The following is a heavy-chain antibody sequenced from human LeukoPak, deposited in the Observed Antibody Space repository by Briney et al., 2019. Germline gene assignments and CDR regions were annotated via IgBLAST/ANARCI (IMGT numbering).Heavy chain of an antibody. D-gene: IGHD1-26*01. J-gene: IGHJ4*02. CDR2: IYSSGST. Sequence: SETLSLTCSVSGGSISSYYWNWIRQPPGKGLEWIGYIYSSGSTNYNPSLKSRVTISVDTSKNQFSLKLSSVTDADTAVYYCARHGQISGSFYWFDYWGQGTLVTVSS. CDR3: ARHGQISGSFYWFDY. V-gene: IGHV4-59*08. CDR1: GGSISSYY.